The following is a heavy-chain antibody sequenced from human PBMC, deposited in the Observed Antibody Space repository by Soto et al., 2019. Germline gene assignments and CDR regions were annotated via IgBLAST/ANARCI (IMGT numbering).Heavy chain of an antibody. D-gene: IGHD2-8*01. V-gene: IGHV1-8*01. J-gene: IGHJ6*02. Sequence: QVQLVQSGAEVKKPGASVKVSCKASGYTFSIYDINWVRQATGQGLEWMGWMNPNSGNTGYAQKFQGRVTMTRNTSTSTAYMELRSLRSEDTAVYYCARRYSTSTKGVDVWAHGTTVTVSS. CDR3: ARRYSTSTKGVDV. CDR2: MNPNSGNT. CDR1: GYTFSIYD.